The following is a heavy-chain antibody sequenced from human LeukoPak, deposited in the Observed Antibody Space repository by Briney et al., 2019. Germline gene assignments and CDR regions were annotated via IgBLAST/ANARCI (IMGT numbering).Heavy chain of an antibody. CDR2: TSSSSSTI. D-gene: IGHD5-24*01. CDR1: GFTFSGYD. Sequence: GRSLRLSCAASGFTFSGYDMSWVRQAPGKGLEWVSYTSSSSSTIYYADSVKSRFTISRGNAKISLYLQMNSLRAEDTAVYYCARVGSRDGYNPDAFDIWGQGTMVTVPS. V-gene: IGHV3-11*04. J-gene: IGHJ3*02. CDR3: ARVGSRDGYNPDAFDI.